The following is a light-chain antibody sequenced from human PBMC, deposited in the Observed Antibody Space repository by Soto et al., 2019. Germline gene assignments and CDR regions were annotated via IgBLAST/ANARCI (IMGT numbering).Light chain of an antibody. Sequence: ENALTQCPGTLSLAPGERATLSCRASQSVNNSFFAWYQQKPGQAPRLLIYGISNRATGIPDRFSGSGSGTDFTLTISRLEPEDFVVYFCQQYSALPHTFGQGTKLEVK. J-gene: IGKJ2*01. CDR2: GIS. V-gene: IGKV3-20*01. CDR3: QQYSALPHT. CDR1: QSVNNSF.